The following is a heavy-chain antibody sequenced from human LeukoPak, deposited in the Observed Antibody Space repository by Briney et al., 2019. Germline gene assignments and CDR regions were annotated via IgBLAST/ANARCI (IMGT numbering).Heavy chain of an antibody. D-gene: IGHD3-3*01. Sequence: PSETLSLTCTVSGDSISSSSYYWGWIRQPPGKGLEWIGSIYYSGSTYYNPSLKSRATISLDTSKNQFSLKQSSVTAADTAVYYCARQATIFGGIDAFDIWGQGTMVTVSS. J-gene: IGHJ3*02. V-gene: IGHV4-39*01. CDR2: IYYSGST. CDR3: ARQATIFGGIDAFDI. CDR1: GDSISSSSYY.